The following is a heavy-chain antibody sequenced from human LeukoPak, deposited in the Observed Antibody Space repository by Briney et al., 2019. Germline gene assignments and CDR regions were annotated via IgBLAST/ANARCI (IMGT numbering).Heavy chain of an antibody. CDR2: IYHSGST. D-gene: IGHD2-15*01. CDR1: GGSISSGGYS. CDR3: ARDVGGWELLKLYNWFDP. V-gene: IGHV4-30-2*01. Sequence: PSETLSLTCTVSGGSISSGGYSWSWIRQPPGKGLEWIGYIYHSGSTYYNPSLKSRVTMSVDTSKNQFSLKLSSVTAADTAVYYCARDVGGWELLKLYNWFDPWGQGTLVTVSS. J-gene: IGHJ5*02.